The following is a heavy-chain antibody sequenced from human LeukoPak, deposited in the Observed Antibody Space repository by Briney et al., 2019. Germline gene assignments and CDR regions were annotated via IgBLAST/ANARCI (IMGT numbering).Heavy chain of an antibody. CDR2: INHSGST. J-gene: IGHJ5*02. V-gene: IGHV4-34*01. D-gene: IGHD3-3*01. CDR1: GGSFSGYY. CDR3: ARSRESWITIFGVVIPWFDP. Sequence: SETLSLTCAVYGGSFSGYYWSWIRQPPGKGLEWIGDINHSGSTNYNPSLKSRVTISVDTSKNQFSLKLSSVTAADTAVNYCARSRESWITIFGVVIPWFDPWGQGTLVTVSS.